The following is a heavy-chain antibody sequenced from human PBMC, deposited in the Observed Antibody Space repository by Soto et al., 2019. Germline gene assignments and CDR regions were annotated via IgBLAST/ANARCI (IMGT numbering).Heavy chain of an antibody. CDR3: ARALGGPAGHINWLEP. CDR2: IYYSGST. V-gene: IGHV4-59*01. Sequence: PSETRSLTCTVSGGSISSYYWSWIRQPPGKGLEWIGYIYYSGSTNYNPSLKSRVTISVDTSKNQFSLKLSSVTAADTAVYYCARALGGPAGHINWLEPWRKGNLVTVAS. J-gene: IGHJ5*02. CDR1: GGSISSYY. D-gene: IGHD2-2*01.